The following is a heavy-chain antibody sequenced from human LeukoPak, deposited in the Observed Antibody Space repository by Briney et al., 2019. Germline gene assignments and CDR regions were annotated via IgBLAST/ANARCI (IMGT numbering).Heavy chain of an antibody. J-gene: IGHJ5*02. CDR2: IYYSGST. D-gene: IGHD3-10*01. CDR1: GGSISSSSYY. V-gene: IGHV4-39*07. CDR3: AREGDTMVRGVSGFDP. Sequence: PSETLSLTCTVSGGSISSSSYYWGWIRQPPGKGLEWIGSIYYSGSTYYNPSLKSRVTISVDTSKNQFSLKLSSVTAADTAVYYCAREGDTMVRGVSGFDPWGQGTLVTVSS.